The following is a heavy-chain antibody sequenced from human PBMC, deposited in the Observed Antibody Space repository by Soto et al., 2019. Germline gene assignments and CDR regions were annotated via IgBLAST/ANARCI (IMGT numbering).Heavy chain of an antibody. Sequence: SATLSLTCTVSGGSISSSSYYWGWSRQPPGKGLEWIGSVYYSGSPYYNQSLKRRVTISVDTSKNKFSLKLSSVTAADTAVYYCASAVYCSSTSCYWFDPWGQGTLVTVSS. CDR2: VYYSGSP. CDR3: ASAVYCSSTSCYWFDP. J-gene: IGHJ5*02. CDR1: GGSISSSSYY. V-gene: IGHV4-39*01. D-gene: IGHD2-2*01.